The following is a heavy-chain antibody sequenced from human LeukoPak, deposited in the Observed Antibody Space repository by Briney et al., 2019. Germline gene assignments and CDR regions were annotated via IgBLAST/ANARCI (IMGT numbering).Heavy chain of an antibody. CDR2: IYYSGST. Sequence: SETLSLTCTVSGGSISSYYWSWMRQPPGKGLEWIGYIYYSGSTNYNPSLKSRVTISVDTSKKQLSLKLSSVTAADTAVYYCARVSSGWVDYWGQGILVTVSS. CDR3: ARVSSGWVDY. D-gene: IGHD6-19*01. J-gene: IGHJ4*02. V-gene: IGHV4-59*01. CDR1: GGSISSYY.